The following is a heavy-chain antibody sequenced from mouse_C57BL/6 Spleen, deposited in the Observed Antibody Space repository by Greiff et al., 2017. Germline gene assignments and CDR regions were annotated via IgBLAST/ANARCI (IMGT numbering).Heavy chain of an antibody. D-gene: IGHD1-1*01. CDR1: GYAFSSYW. J-gene: IGHJ1*03. CDR2: IYPGDGDT. Sequence: VQLQQSGAELVKPGASVKISCKASGYAFSSYWMNWVKQRPGQGLEWIGKIYPGDGDTNYNGKFKGKATLTADKSSSTAYMQLSSLTSEDSAVYFCARVCITTVVAKGWYFDGWGTGTTVTVSS. V-gene: IGHV1-80*01. CDR3: ARVCITTVVAKGWYFDG.